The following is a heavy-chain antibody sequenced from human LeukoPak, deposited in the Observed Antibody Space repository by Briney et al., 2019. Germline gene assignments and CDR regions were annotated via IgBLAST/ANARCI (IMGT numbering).Heavy chain of an antibody. CDR3: ARGRVLRWVYYYYYMDV. CDR1: GYSISSGFY. CDR2: IYHSGST. D-gene: IGHD4-23*01. V-gene: IGHV4-38-2*02. J-gene: IGHJ6*03. Sequence: SETLSLTCTVSGYSISSGFYWGWIRQPPGKGLECIGSIYHSGSTYYNPSLKSRVTISVDTSKNQFSLKLSSVTAADTAVYYCARGRVLRWVYYYYYMDVWGKGTTVTVSS.